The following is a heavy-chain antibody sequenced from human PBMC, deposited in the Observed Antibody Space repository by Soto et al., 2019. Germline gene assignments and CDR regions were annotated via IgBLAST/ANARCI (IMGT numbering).Heavy chain of an antibody. CDR1: GGTFSSYA. CDR2: IIPSFGTG. J-gene: IGHJ4*02. CDR3: ARERGGYNRGDFEF. Sequence: QVQLVQSGAEAKRPGSSVKVSCKASGGTFSSYAISWVRQAPGQGLEWLGGIIPSFGTGNYQQNFQGRLTITADESTSTVYMELSGLTSGDTAVYYCARERGGYNRGDFEFRGQGTLVTVSS. D-gene: IGHD5-12*01. V-gene: IGHV1-69*01.